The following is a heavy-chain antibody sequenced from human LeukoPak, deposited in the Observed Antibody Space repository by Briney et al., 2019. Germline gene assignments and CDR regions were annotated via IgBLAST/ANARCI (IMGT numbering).Heavy chain of an antibody. D-gene: IGHD2-2*01. V-gene: IGHV4-34*01. J-gene: IGHJ6*04. Sequence: SETLSLTCAVYGWSFSDYYWSWIRQPPGKGLEWIGEINHSGSTNYNPSLKSRVTISVDTSKNQFSLKLSSVTAADTAVYYCAREPAAFYYYYGMDVWGKGTTVTVSS. CDR1: GWSFSDYY. CDR3: AREPAAFYYYYGMDV. CDR2: INHSGST.